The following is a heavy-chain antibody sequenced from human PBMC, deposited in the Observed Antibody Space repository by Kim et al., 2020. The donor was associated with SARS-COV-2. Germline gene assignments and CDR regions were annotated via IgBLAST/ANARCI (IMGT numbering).Heavy chain of an antibody. J-gene: IGHJ2*01. Sequence: SNPSLKSRVTISVDTSKNQFSLKLSSVTAADTAVYYCARDGVTVVRYFDLWGRGTLVTVSS. D-gene: IGHD2-15*01. V-gene: IGHV4-39*02. CDR3: ARDGVTVVRYFDL.